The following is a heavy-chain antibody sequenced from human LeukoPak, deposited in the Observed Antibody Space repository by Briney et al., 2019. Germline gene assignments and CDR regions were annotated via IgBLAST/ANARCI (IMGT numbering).Heavy chain of an antibody. CDR2: IYYSGST. J-gene: IGHJ5*02. CDR1: GGSVSSGSYY. D-gene: IGHD3-10*01. V-gene: IGHV4-61*01. Sequence: PSETLSLTCTVSGGSVSSGSYYWSWIRQPPGKGLEWIGYIYYSGSTNYNPSLKSRVTISVDTSKNQFSLKLSSVTAADTAVYYCARLVSRGRPPGELLPNNLFDPWGQGTLVTVSS. CDR3: ARLVSRGRPPGELLPNNLFDP.